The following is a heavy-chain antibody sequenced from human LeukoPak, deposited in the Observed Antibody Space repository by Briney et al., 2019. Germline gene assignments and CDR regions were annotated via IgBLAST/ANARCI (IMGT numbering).Heavy chain of an antibody. D-gene: IGHD3-22*01. CDR1: GFRFSDYY. CDR2: ISGSGDAI. J-gene: IGHJ4*02. CDR3: ASLYDSTGFCFDY. Sequence: GGSLRLSCAVSGFRFSDYYMSWIRQPPGKGLELMSYISGSGDAIYYTDSVKGRFTISRDNAKNSLYLQLDNLSAEDTAFYYCASLYDSTGFCFDYWGQGALVTVS. V-gene: IGHV3-11*01.